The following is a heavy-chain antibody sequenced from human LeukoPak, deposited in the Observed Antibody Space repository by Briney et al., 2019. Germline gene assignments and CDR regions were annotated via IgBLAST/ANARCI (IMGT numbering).Heavy chain of an antibody. CDR1: GFTFDDYA. V-gene: IGHV3-9*01. CDR3: AKDKTSGIAGPFDS. D-gene: IGHD6-13*01. J-gene: IGHJ5*01. CDR2: VRWNGGGA. Sequence: GRSLRLSCAASGFTFDDYAIHWVRQAPGKGLEWVSDVRWNGGGAVYAASVEGRFTISRDNAKNSLYLQMNSLRVEDTALYYCAKDKTSGIAGPFDSWGQGTLVIVSS.